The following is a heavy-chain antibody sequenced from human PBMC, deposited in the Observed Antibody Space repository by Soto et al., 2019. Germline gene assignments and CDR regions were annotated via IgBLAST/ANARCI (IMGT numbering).Heavy chain of an antibody. Sequence: EVQLVESGGGLIQPGGSLRLSCAASGFTVSSNYMSWVRQAPGKGLEWVSVIYSGGSTYYADSVKGRFTISRDNSKNTLYLQMNSLRAEDTAVYYCAKETSSGSYGVYYGMDVWGQGTTVTVSS. D-gene: IGHD1-26*01. CDR1: GFTVSSNY. CDR2: IYSGGST. CDR3: AKETSSGSYGVYYGMDV. J-gene: IGHJ6*02. V-gene: IGHV3-53*01.